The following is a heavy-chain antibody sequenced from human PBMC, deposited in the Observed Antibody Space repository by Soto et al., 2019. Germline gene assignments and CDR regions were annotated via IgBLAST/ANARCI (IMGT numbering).Heavy chain of an antibody. J-gene: IGHJ6*02. D-gene: IGHD2-2*01. Sequence: GASVKVSCKASGYTFAGYYMHWVRQAPGQGLEWMGWINPNSGGTNYAQKFQGRVTMTRDTSISTAYMELSRLRSDDTAVYYCARFSTSGYYGMDVWGQGTTVTVS. V-gene: IGHV1-2*02. CDR2: INPNSGGT. CDR3: ARFSTSGYYGMDV. CDR1: GYTFAGYY.